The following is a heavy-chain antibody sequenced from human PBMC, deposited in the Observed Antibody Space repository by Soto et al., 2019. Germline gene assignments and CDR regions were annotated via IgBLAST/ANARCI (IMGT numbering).Heavy chain of an antibody. J-gene: IGHJ5*02. CDR3: T. V-gene: IGHV4-59*01. D-gene: IGHD2-2*02. CDR2: FFYSGST. CDR1: GGSISSYY. Sequence: SETLSLTCTVSGGSISSYYWSWIRQPPGKGLEWIGYFFYSGSTNYNPSLKSRVTISVDTSKNQFSLKLNSVTAADTGLPIPTWGQGTLVTVSS.